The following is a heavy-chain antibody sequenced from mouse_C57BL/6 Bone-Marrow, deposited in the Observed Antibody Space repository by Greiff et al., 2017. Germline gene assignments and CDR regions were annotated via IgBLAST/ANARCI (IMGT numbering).Heavy chain of an antibody. D-gene: IGHD2-3*01. Sequence: EVQLQQSGPELVKPGASVKISCKASGYTFTDYYMNWVKQSHGKSLEWIGDINPNNGGTSYNQKFKGKATLTVDKSSSTAYMELRSLTSEASAVYYCARTYDGYYGSWFAYWGQGTLVTVSA. J-gene: IGHJ3*01. V-gene: IGHV1-26*01. CDR1: GYTFTDYY. CDR3: ARTYDGYYGSWFAY. CDR2: INPNNGGT.